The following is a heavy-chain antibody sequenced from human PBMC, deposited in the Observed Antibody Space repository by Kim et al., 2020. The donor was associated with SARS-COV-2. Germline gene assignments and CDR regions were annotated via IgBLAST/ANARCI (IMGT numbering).Heavy chain of an antibody. Sequence: SVKVSCKASGGTFSSYAISWVRQAPGQGLEWMGRIIPILGIANYAQKFQGRVTITADKSTSTAYMELSSLRSEDTAVYYCARGDYYGSGPVGTAIHGWFDPWGQGTLVTVSS. D-gene: IGHD3-10*01. CDR3: ARGDYYGSGPVGTAIHGWFDP. CDR2: IIPILGIA. J-gene: IGHJ5*02. V-gene: IGHV1-69*04. CDR1: GGTFSSYA.